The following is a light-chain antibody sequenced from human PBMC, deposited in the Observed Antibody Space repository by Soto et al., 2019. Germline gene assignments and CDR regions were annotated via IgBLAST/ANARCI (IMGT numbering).Light chain of an antibody. CDR1: QSISSW. V-gene: IGKV1-5*03. Sequence: DIQMTQSPSTLSASVGDRVTITCRASQSISSWLAWYQQKPGQAPKLLIYKASDLQSGISSRFSGSGSGTEFTLPISNLQPADYATYSCQQYRVYSYIFGQGTKLE. CDR2: KAS. CDR3: QQYRVYSYI. J-gene: IGKJ2*01.